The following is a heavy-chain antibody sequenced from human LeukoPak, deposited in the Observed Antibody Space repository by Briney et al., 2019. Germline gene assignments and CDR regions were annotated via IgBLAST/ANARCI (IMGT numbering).Heavy chain of an antibody. J-gene: IGHJ2*01. Sequence: SETLSLTCTVSGGSISSYYWSWIRQPPGKGLEWIGYIYYSGSTNYNPSLKSRVTISVDTSKNQFSLKLSSVTAADTAVYYCARRYPEYWYFDLWGRGTLVTVSS. CDR1: GGSISSYY. CDR2: IYYSGST. V-gene: IGHV4-59*01. CDR3: ARRYPEYWYFDL. D-gene: IGHD1-26*01.